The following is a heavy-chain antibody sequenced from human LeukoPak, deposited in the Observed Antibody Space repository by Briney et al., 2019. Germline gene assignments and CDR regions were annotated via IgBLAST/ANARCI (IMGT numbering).Heavy chain of an antibody. Sequence: GGSLRLSCEASGFTFDDYAMHWVRQAPGKGLEWVSGISWNSGTLGHADSVKGRFTISRDNAKNSLYLQMNSLRAEDTAVYYCAELGITMIGGVWGKGTTVTISS. J-gene: IGHJ6*04. V-gene: IGHV3-9*01. CDR2: ISWNSGTL. CDR1: GFTFDDYA. D-gene: IGHD3-10*02. CDR3: AELGITMIGGV.